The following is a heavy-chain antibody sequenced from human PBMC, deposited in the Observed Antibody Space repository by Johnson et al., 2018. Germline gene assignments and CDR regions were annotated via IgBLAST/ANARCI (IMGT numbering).Heavy chain of an antibody. Sequence: VQLVQSGAEVKKPGESLKISCTGSGYSFNSYWIGWVRTMPGQGLELMGIIYPGDSDTRYSPSFQGPVTTSAAKSISPAYLQWSSLKASDTAMDYRARGYSYGFMDVWGKGTTVTVST. CDR1: GYSFNSYW. V-gene: IGHV5-51*03. CDR2: IYPGDSDT. CDR3: ARGYSYGFMDV. D-gene: IGHD5-18*01. J-gene: IGHJ6*04.